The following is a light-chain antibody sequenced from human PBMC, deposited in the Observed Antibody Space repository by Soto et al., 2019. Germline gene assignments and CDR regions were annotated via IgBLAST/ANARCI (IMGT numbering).Light chain of an antibody. J-gene: IGKJ4*01. V-gene: IGKV3D-15*01. CDR3: QQYHTWPIT. Sequence: EIVMTQSPATLSLSPGQGAALSCRASQSISNYLAWYQQKPGQAPRLLIYGASNRATGIPDRFSGSGSGTEFTLTISSLQSEDCAIYYCQQYHTWPITFGGGTKVDIK. CDR2: GAS. CDR1: QSISNY.